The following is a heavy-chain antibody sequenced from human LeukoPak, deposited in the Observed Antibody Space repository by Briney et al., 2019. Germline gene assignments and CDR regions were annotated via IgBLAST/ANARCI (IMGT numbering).Heavy chain of an antibody. CDR2: ISSSSSYI. D-gene: IGHD6-19*01. CDR1: GFTFSSYS. Sequence: GGSLRLSCAASGFTFSSYSMNWVRQAPGKGLEWVSSISSSSSYIYYADSVKGRFTISRDNSKNTLYLQMNSLRAEDTAVYYCAKIPAREWLVRGYFDYWGQGTLVTVSS. J-gene: IGHJ4*02. V-gene: IGHV3-21*04. CDR3: AKIPAREWLVRGYFDY.